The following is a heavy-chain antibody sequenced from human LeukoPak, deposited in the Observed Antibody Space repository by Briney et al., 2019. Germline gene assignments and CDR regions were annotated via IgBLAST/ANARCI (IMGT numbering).Heavy chain of an antibody. J-gene: IGHJ4*02. CDR2: INKDSSVK. CDR1: GFNFTAFW. V-gene: IGHV3-7*01. CDR3: ARGPGSSAFDL. Sequence: GGSLRLSFAASGFNFTAFWMSWVRQTPEKGLEVVANINKDSSVKNYVDSVTGRFTISRDNAKNSLFPELNSLRADDTAVFYCARGPGSSAFDLWGQGSLVTVST. D-gene: IGHD1-14*01.